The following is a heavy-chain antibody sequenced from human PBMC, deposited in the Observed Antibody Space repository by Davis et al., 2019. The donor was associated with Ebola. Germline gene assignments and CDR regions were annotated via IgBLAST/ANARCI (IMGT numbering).Heavy chain of an antibody. CDR1: GFTFNTYW. V-gene: IGHV3-21*01. Sequence: GESLKISCAASGFTFNTYWMSWVRQAPGKGLEWVSSISISGTYIYYADSVKGRFTISRDNVKNSLYLQMNSLRAEDTAVYYCAVLPYSGIYGWGQGTPVTVSS. CDR2: ISISGTYI. J-gene: IGHJ4*02. CDR3: AVLPYSGIYG. D-gene: IGHD1-26*01.